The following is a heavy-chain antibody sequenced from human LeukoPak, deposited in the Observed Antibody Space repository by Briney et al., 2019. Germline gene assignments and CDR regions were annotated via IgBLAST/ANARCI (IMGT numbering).Heavy chain of an antibody. V-gene: IGHV4-59*08. CDR3: ARQTYSNNYYDSSGYHPGYFQH. Sequence: PSETLSLTCTVSGGSISSYYWSWIRQPPGKGLEWTGYIYYSGSTNYNPSLKSRVTISVDTSKNQFSLKLSSVTAADTAVYYCARQTYSNNYYDSSGYHPGYFQHWGQGTLVTVSS. J-gene: IGHJ1*01. CDR2: IYYSGST. D-gene: IGHD3-22*01. CDR1: GGSISSYY.